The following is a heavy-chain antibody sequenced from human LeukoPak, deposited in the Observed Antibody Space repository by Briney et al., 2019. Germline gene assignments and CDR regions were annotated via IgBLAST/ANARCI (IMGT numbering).Heavy chain of an antibody. CDR2: MNPHSGNT. CDR3: SRGDY. CDR1: GYTFTNYD. J-gene: IGHJ4*02. Sequence: GASVKVSCKTSGYTFTNYDINWVRQATGQGLEWMGWMNPHSGNTGYEQNLQGRITLTRNTSISTAYMELRSLRSEDTAVYFCSRGDYWGQGTLVTVSA. V-gene: IGHV1-8*01.